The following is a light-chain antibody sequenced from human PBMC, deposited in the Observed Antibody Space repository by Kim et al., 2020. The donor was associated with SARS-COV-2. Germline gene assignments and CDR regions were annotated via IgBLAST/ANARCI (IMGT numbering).Light chain of an antibody. CDR1: SSDVGVYNY. CDR3: CSYAGSYTNYV. V-gene: IGLV2-11*01. Sequence: QSVAISCTGTSSDVGVYNYVSWYQQHPGKAPKLMIYDVTQRPSGVPDRLSGSKSGNTASLTISGLQAEDEADYYCCSYAGSYTNYVFGTGTKVTVL. J-gene: IGLJ1*01. CDR2: DVT.